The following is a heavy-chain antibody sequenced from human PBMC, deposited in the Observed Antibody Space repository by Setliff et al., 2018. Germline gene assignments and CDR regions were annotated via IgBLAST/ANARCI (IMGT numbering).Heavy chain of an antibody. V-gene: IGHV3-7*01. CDR3: ASATLQRKFQSPRGLDV. Sequence: GGSLRLSCTASGFTFGDYAMSWVRQAPGKGLEWVANIKRDGSETYYMDSVRGRFVISRDNAKNSLYLQMRSLRVEDTALYYCASATLQRKFQSPRGLDVWGQGTTVTVSS. CDR2: IKRDGSET. CDR1: GFTFGDYA. J-gene: IGHJ6*02. D-gene: IGHD2-15*01.